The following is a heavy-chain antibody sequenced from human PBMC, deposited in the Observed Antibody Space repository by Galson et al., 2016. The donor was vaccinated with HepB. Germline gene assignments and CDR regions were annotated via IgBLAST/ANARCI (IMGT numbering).Heavy chain of an antibody. CDR3: VRTTRSYFDY. CDR1: GGSISGYY. CDR2: IYYSGST. J-gene: IGHJ4*02. V-gene: IGHV4-59*01. D-gene: IGHD1-1*01. Sequence: SETLSLTCTVSGGSISGYYWSWIRQPPGKGLEWIGYIYYSGSTNYNPSLKSRVTISLDTSKNQFSLKLRSVTAADTAVYYCVRTTRSYFDYWGQGTLVTVSS.